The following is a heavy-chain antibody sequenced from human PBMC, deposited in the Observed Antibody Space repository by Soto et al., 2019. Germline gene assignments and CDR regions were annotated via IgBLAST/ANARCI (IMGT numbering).Heavy chain of an antibody. V-gene: IGHV1-18*04. CDR2: ISAYNGNT. D-gene: IGHD3-16*01. Sequence: QVQLVQSGAEVKKPGASVKVSCKASGYTFTSYGISWVRQAPGHGLEWMGWISAYNGNTNYAQQLQGRVTMTTDTSTSTDYMELRSLSSDDKAVYYCARCVRGPGGYGMEVWGQGTTVTVSS. CDR3: ARCVRGPGGYGMEV. CDR1: GYTFTSYG. J-gene: IGHJ6*01.